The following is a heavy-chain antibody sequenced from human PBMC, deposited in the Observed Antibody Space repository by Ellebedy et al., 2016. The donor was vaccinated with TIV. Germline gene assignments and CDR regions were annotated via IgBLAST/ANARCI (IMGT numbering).Heavy chain of an antibody. CDR1: GDSIISNIFY. Sequence: SETLSLXCTVSGDSIISNIFYWGWIRQPPGKGLEWIGSISYRGTTFYNPSLKSRVTMSLDTPKSQISLNLRSVTSADTAVYYCTREKRYCGSDTCPVNYYNGMDVWGLGTTVTVSS. CDR2: ISYRGTT. CDR3: TREKRYCGSDTCPVNYYNGMDV. D-gene: IGHD2-21*02. V-gene: IGHV4-39*07. J-gene: IGHJ6*02.